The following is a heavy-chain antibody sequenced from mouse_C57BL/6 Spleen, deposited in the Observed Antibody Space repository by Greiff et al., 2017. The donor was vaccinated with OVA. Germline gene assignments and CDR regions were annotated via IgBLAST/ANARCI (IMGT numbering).Heavy chain of an antibody. Sequence: QVQLQQSGAELVKPGASVKMSCKASGYTFTSYWITWVKQRPGQGLEWIGDIYPGSGSTNYNEKFKSKATLTVDTSSSTAYMQLSSLTSEDSAVYYCARGYSNLAWFAYWGQGTLVTVSA. CDR2: IYPGSGST. CDR3: ARGYSNLAWFAY. CDR1: GYTFTSYW. D-gene: IGHD2-5*01. V-gene: IGHV1-55*01. J-gene: IGHJ3*01.